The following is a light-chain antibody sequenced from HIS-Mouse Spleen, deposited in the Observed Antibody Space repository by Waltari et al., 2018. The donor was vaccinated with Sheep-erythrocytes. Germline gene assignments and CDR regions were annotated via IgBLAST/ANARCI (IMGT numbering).Light chain of an antibody. V-gene: IGLV2-8*01. CDR1: SSDVGGYHY. Sequence: QSALTQPRSVSGSPGQSVTISCTGTSSDVGGYHYVSWYQQHPGKAPKLMIYEVSKRPSGVPDRFSGSKSGNTASLTVSGLQAEDEADYYCSSYAGSNNWVFGGGTKLTVL. J-gene: IGLJ3*02. CDR3: SSYAGSNNWV. CDR2: EVS.